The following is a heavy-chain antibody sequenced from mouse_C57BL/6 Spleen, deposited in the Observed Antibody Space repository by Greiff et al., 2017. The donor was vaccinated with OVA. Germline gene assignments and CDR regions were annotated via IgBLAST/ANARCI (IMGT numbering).Heavy chain of an antibody. V-gene: IGHV5-17*01. CDR3: ARGGNLYYYAMDY. CDR1: GFTFSDYG. J-gene: IGHJ4*01. Sequence: EVHLVESGGGLVKPGGSLKLSCAASGFTFSDYGMHWVRQAPEKGLEWVAYISSGSSTIYYADTVKGRFTISRDNAKNTLFLQMTSLRSEDTAMYYCARGGNLYYYAMDYWGQGTSVTVSS. D-gene: IGHD2-1*01. CDR2: ISSGSSTI.